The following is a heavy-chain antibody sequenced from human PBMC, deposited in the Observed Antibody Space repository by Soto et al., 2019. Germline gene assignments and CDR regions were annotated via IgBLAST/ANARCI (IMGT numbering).Heavy chain of an antibody. CDR3: AEGAGGEEGAWGVYFDY. J-gene: IGHJ4*02. CDR2: IYYSGST. D-gene: IGHD1-26*01. CDR1: GGSISIYF. V-gene: IGHV4-59*01. Sequence: PSETLSLTCTASGGSISIYFWGWIRQPQGKGLEWIGYIYYSGSTNYNPSLKSRVTISVDTSKNQFSLKLRSVTAADTAVYYCAEGAGGEEGAWGVYFDYWGQGTLVTVSS.